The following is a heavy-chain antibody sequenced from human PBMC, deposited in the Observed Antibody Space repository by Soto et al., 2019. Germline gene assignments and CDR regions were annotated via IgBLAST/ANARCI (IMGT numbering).Heavy chain of an antibody. J-gene: IGHJ4*02. V-gene: IGHV2-26*01. CDR3: SRTYAMVRGVIEVDY. Sequence: QVTLKESGPVLVKPTETLTLTCTVSGFSLSNARMGLSWIRQPPGKALEWLAHIFSNDEKSYSTSLKSRLTISKDTSKSQVVLTMTNMDPVDTATYYCSRTYAMVRGVIEVDYWGQGTLVTVSS. CDR1: GFSLSNARMG. CDR2: IFSNDEK. D-gene: IGHD3-10*01.